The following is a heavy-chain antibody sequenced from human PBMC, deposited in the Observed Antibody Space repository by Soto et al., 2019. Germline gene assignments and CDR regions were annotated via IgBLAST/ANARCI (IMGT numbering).Heavy chain of an antibody. CDR3: TGITWFRGMDV. Sequence: QTHSLPCAISGYSVSSNRAGWNLIRQSPSRGLEWLGRTYYNSKWNNDYALSVKSRITINPDTSKNQFSLHLYSVTPEDTAVYYCTGITWFRGMDVWGQGTPVTVSS. CDR2: TYYNSKWNN. V-gene: IGHV6-1*01. CDR1: GYSVSSNRAG. D-gene: IGHD3-10*01. J-gene: IGHJ6*02.